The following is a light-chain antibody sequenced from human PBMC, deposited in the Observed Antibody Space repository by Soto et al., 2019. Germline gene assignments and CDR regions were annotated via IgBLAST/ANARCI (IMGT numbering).Light chain of an antibody. V-gene: IGKV3-11*01. CDR2: DVF. CDR3: QHRNNWPLT. Sequence: EIVLTQSPATLSLSPGDRATLSCRASQGVGAALGWYQQKRGQPPRLLIYDVFNRATAVPARFSASGSETDFPLPISSLEPEDFAVYYCQHRNNWPLTFGGGTKVDI. J-gene: IGKJ4*01. CDR1: QGVGAA.